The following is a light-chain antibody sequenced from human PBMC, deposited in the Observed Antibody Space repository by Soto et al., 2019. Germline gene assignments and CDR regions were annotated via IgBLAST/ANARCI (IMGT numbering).Light chain of an antibody. CDR3: LQHNSLLGFT. V-gene: IGKV3-11*01. CDR2: DAS. J-gene: IGKJ4*01. Sequence: EIVLTQSPATLSLSPGEWATLSCRASQSVGCHLSWYQQKPGQVPSLLLHDASSRAAGIPDRFSDSGSGTDFSLTIIRREHADFSAYYCLQHNSLLGFTFGAGTTVEIK. CDR1: QSVGCH.